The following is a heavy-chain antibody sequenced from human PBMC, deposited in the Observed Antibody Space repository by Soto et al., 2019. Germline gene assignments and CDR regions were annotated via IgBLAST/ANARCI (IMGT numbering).Heavy chain of an antibody. CDR2: ISTSGGST. CDR3: AKGIGGSSSARSNDY. CDR1: GFTFSSYA. Sequence: GGSLRLSCAASGFTFSSYAMSWVRQAPGKGLEWVSAISTSGGSTYYAASVKGRFTISRDNSMNTLYLQMNSLRAEDTAVYYCAKGIGGSSSARSNDYWGQGTLVTVSS. D-gene: IGHD6-6*01. J-gene: IGHJ4*02. V-gene: IGHV3-23*01.